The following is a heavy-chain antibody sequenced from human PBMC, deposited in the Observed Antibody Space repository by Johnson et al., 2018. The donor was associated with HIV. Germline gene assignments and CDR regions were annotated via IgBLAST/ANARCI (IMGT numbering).Heavy chain of an antibody. Sequence: VQLVESGGGLVQPGGSLRLSCAASGFTVSSNYMSWVRQAPGKGLEWVSAIGTAGDTYYPGSVKGRFTISRDNAKNSLYLQMNSLRAEDTALYYCARGGEYCINGVCSNVFDIWGQGTMVTVSS. CDR3: ARGGEYCINGVCSNVFDI. CDR2: IGTAGDT. D-gene: IGHD2-8*01. V-gene: IGHV3-13*01. J-gene: IGHJ3*02. CDR1: GFTVSSNY.